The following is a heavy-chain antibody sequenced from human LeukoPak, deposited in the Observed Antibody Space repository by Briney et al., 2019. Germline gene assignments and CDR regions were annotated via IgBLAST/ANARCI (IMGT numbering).Heavy chain of an antibody. Sequence: GGPLRLSCAASGFTFSSYEMNWVRQAPGKGLEWVSYISSSGSTIYYADSAKGRFTISRDNAKNSLYLQMNSLRAEDTAVYYCARDPPYDSSGYNYYYGMDVWGQGTTVTVSS. CDR1: GFTFSSYE. CDR3: ARDPPYDSSGYNYYYGMDV. D-gene: IGHD3-22*01. CDR2: ISSSGSTI. J-gene: IGHJ6*02. V-gene: IGHV3-48*03.